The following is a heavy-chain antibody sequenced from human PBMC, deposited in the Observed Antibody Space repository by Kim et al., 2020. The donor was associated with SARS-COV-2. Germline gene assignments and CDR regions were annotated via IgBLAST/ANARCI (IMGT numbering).Heavy chain of an antibody. CDR2: ISYDGTNI. J-gene: IGHJ6*02. V-gene: IGHV3-30*03. D-gene: IGHD2-2*01. Sequence: GGSLRLSCAASGFTFSTYAMHWVRQAPGKGPEWVAVISYDGTNIYYADSVKGRFTISRDNSKNTLYLQMNSLTVEDTAVFYCARETGDCSSSSCWSYYFYGMDVWGQGTTVTVSS. CDR1: GFTFSTYA. CDR3: ARETGDCSSSSCWSYYFYGMDV.